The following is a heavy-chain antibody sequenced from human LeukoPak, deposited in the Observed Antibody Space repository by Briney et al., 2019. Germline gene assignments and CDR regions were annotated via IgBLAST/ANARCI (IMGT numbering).Heavy chain of an antibody. J-gene: IGHJ4*02. Sequence: GGSLRLSCAASGSTFSSYWMSWVRQAPGKGLEWVANIKQDGSEKYYVDSVKGRFTISRDNAKNSLYLQMNSLRAEDTAVYYCARDLSVTPLDYWGQGTLVTVYS. V-gene: IGHV3-7*01. CDR3: ARDLSVTPLDY. D-gene: IGHD5/OR15-5a*01. CDR1: GSTFSSYW. CDR2: IKQDGSEK.